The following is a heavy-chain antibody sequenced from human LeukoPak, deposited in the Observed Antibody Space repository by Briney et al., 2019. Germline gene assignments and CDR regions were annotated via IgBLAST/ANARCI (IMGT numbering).Heavy chain of an antibody. Sequence: GGSLRLSCAASGFTFSSYAMHWVRQAPGKGLEWVAVISYDGSNKYYADSVKGRFTISRDNSKNTLYLQMNSLRAEDTAVYYCAKDRGYGYGSDAFDIWGQGTMVTVSS. CDR3: AKDRGYGYGSDAFDI. J-gene: IGHJ3*02. CDR2: ISYDGSNK. D-gene: IGHD5-18*01. V-gene: IGHV3-30-3*01. CDR1: GFTFSSYA.